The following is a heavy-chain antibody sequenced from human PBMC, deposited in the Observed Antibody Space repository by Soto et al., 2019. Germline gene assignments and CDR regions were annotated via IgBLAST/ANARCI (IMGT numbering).Heavy chain of an antibody. J-gene: IGHJ4*02. CDR1: SLTFSKAW. CDR3: TTKEWWREDFFDS. Sequence: GGSLRLSCAASSLTFSKAWMTWVRQAPGKGLEWVGRVKGETDGGTTDYAAPVRGRFTISRDDSKNTLYLQMNNLKTEDTAVYYCTTKEWWREDFFDSWGQGTLVTVSS. V-gene: IGHV3-15*01. CDR2: VKGETDGGTT. D-gene: IGHD2-15*01.